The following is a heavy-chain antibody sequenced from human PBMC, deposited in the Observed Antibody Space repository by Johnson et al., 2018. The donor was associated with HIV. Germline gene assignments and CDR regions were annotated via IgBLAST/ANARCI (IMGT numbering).Heavy chain of an antibody. CDR2: IYSGGST. CDR1: GFTFSDYY. J-gene: IGHJ3*02. V-gene: IGHV3-66*02. D-gene: IGHD3-22*01. CDR3: ARAGYYYDSSGIFIPQDAFDI. Sequence: VQLVESGGGLVKPGGSLRLSCAASGFTFSDYYMSWVRQAPGKGLEWVSVIYSGGSTYYADSVKGRFTISRDNSKNTLYLQMNSLRAEDTAVYYCARAGYYYDSSGIFIPQDAFDIWGQGTMVTVSS.